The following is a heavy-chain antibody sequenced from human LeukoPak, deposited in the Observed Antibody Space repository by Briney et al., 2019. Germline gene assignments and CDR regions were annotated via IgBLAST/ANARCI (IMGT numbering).Heavy chain of an antibody. J-gene: IGHJ3*02. D-gene: IGHD1-14*01. CDR1: GFTFSKDW. CDR3: TTYNDRDAFDI. CDR2: IKSKTDGGTT. Sequence: GGSLRLSCAASGFTFSKDWMCWVRQAPGKGLEWVGRIKSKTDGGTTDDAAPVKGRFTVSRDDSKNTLYLQMNSLKTEDTAVYYCTTYNDRDAFDIWGQGTMVTVSP. V-gene: IGHV3-15*01.